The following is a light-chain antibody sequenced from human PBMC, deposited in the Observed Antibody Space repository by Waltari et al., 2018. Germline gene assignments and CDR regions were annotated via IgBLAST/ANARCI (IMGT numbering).Light chain of an antibody. CDR2: DVS. V-gene: IGKV1-5*03. CDR1: DNINNW. CDR3: QQYNFR. Sequence: DIQMTQSPSTLSASIGDRVTITCRARDNINNWLAWYQQKPGKAPKLLIYDVSTLESGVPSRFSGSGSRTEFTLTISSLQPDDFATYYCQQYNFRFGQGTYLEIK. J-gene: IGKJ2*03.